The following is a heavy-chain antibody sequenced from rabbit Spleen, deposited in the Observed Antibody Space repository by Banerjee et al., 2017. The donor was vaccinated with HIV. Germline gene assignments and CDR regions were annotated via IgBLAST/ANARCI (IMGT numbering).Heavy chain of an antibody. Sequence: QEQLVESGGGLVQPEGSLTLTCTTSGFSFSNNYYMCWVRQAPGKGLEWIACTAAGGSPFTYYATWAKGRFTCSKASSTTVTLQMTSLTAADTATYFCARDLIGIIGWNFYLWGPGTLVTVS. CDR1: GFSFSNNYY. CDR2: TAAGGSPFT. CDR3: ARDLIGIIGWNFYL. V-gene: IGHV1S45*01. D-gene: IGHD1-1*01. J-gene: IGHJ4*01.